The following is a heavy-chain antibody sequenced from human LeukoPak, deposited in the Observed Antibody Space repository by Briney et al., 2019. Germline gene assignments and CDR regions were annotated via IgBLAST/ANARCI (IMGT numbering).Heavy chain of an antibody. V-gene: IGHV4-34*01. CDR1: GGSVSGYY. D-gene: IGHD3-3*01. CDR3: ARIPLYFLEPFDY. Sequence: SETLSLTCAVYGGSVSGYYWSWIRQPPGKGLEWIGEISHRGRTHYNPSLKGRVTMSVDTSKNQFALEVDSVTAADTAVYYCARIPLYFLEPFDYWGQGSRVTVSS. CDR2: ISHRGRT. J-gene: IGHJ4*02.